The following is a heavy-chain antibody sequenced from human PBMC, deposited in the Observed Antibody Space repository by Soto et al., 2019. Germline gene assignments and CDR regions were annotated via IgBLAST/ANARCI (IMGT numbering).Heavy chain of an antibody. CDR3: ARDLTPGGADV. D-gene: IGHD4-17*01. CDR1: GLTFDEHA. CDR2: IFWSGGSV. J-gene: IGHJ6*02. Sequence: EVQLVESGGGLVQPGRSLRLSCVVSGLTFDEHAMHWVRQGPGKGLEWVSGIFWSGGSVGYADSVKGRFTVSRDKAKNSLYLQMDSLSAEDTALYYCARDLTPGGADVWGQGTTVTVSS. V-gene: IGHV3-9*01.